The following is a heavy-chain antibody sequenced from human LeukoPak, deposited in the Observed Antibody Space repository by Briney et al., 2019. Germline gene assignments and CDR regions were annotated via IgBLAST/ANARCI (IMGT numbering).Heavy chain of an antibody. CDR1: GGSIRSYY. CDR2: IYYSGST. CDR3: ARAHSSGRAFDY. J-gene: IGHJ4*02. D-gene: IGHD6-19*01. Sequence: SETLSLTCTVSGGSIRSYYWSWIRQPPGKGLEWIGYIYYSGSTNYNPSLKSRVTISVDTSKNRFSLKLSSVTAADTAVYYCARAHSSGRAFDYWGQGTLVTVSS. V-gene: IGHV4-59*01.